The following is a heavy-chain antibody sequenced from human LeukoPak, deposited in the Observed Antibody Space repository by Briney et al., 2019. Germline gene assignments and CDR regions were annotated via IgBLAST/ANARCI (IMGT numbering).Heavy chain of an antibody. D-gene: IGHD3-10*01. J-gene: IGHJ5*02. Sequence: PGGSLRLSCAASGFTFSSYEMNWVRQAPGKGREWVSYISSSGSTIYYADSVKGRFTISRDNSKNTLYLQMNSLRAEDTAVYYCAKDPIRFGELLTSFDPWGQGTLVTVSS. CDR3: AKDPIRFGELLTSFDP. V-gene: IGHV3-48*03. CDR2: ISSSGSTI. CDR1: GFTFSSYE.